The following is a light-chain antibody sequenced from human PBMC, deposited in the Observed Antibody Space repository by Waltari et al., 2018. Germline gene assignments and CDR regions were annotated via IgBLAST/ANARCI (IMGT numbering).Light chain of an antibody. V-gene: IGKV1-39*01. J-gene: IGKJ2*01. CDR2: AAS. CDR1: QSISSY. Sequence: DIQMTQSPSSLSASVGDRVTITCRASQSISSYLNWYQQKPGKAPKLLIYAASSLQSGVPSRCSCSGSGTDFTLTISSLQPEDFATYYCQQSYSTPPYTFGQGTKLEIK. CDR3: QQSYSTPPYT.